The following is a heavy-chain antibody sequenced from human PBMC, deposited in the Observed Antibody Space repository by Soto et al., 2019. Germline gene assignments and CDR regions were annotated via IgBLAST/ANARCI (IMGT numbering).Heavy chain of an antibody. CDR1: GFTFSSYG. V-gene: IGHV3-33*01. Sequence: GGSLRPSCAASGFTFSSYGMHWVRQAPGKGLEWVAVIWYDGSNKYYADSVKGRFTISRDNSKNTLYLQMNSLRAEDTAVYYCAREREYDYYGSGSYYNSNFDSWGQGTLVTVSS. CDR2: IWYDGSNK. D-gene: IGHD3-10*01. J-gene: IGHJ4*02. CDR3: AREREYDYYGSGSYYNSNFDS.